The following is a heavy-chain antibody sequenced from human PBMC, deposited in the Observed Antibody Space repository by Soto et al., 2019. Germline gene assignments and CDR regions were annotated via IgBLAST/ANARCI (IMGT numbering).Heavy chain of an antibody. CDR3: ARMAGPGYFDL. CDR1: GGSFSGFY. J-gene: IGHJ2*01. Sequence: QVQLQQWGAGLLKPSETLSLTCAVHGGSFSGFYWTWVRQHPGKGREWIGEINHSGSSNYNPPLKSRVNMSLNTARNQFSLSLKSVTAAETAVSYCARMAGPGYFDLWGRGTLVTVSS. V-gene: IGHV4-34*01. CDR2: INHSGSS.